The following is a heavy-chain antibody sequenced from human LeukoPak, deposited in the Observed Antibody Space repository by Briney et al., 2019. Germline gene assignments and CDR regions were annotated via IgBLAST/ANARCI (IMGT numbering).Heavy chain of an antibody. J-gene: IGHJ4*02. CDR2: IRYDGSNK. V-gene: IGHV3-30*02. D-gene: IGHD3-10*01. CDR3: GGSYRLLYYFDY. CDR1: GFTFSSYG. Sequence: PGGSLRLSCATSGFTFSSYGMHWVRQAPGKGLEWVAFIRYDGSNKYYADSVKGRFTISRDNSKNTLYLQMNSLRAEDTAVYYCGGSYRLLYYFDYWGQGTLVTVSS.